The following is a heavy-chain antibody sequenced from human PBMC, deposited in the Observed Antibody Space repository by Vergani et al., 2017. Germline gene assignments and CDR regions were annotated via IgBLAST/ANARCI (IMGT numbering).Heavy chain of an antibody. D-gene: IGHD2-2*01. V-gene: IGHV3-23*01. CDR1: GFPFSSYA. CDR2: ISGSGGST. J-gene: IGHJ4*02. CDR3: AKDIGSSTSCYADY. Sequence: EVQLLESGGGLVQSGGSLRLSCAASGFPFSSYAMSWVRQAPGKGLEWVSAISGSGGSTYYADSVKGRFTISRDNSKNTLYLQMNSLRAEDTAVYYCAKDIGSSTSCYADYWGQGTLVTVSS.